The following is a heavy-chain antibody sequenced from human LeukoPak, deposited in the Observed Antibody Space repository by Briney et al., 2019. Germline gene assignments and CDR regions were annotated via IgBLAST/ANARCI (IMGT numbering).Heavy chain of an antibody. CDR1: GFTFNSYA. CDR3: ARDHHRRLYDSQARDTFDF. V-gene: IGHV3-48*01. J-gene: IGHJ3*01. CDR2: ISSSSTTI. D-gene: IGHD3-22*01. Sequence: GGSLRLSCAASGFTFNSYAMNWVRQAPGKGLEWVSYISSSSTTIYYADSVKGRFTISRDNAKNSLYLQMNSLRAEDTAVYYCARDHHRRLYDSQARDTFDFWGQGTMVTVSS.